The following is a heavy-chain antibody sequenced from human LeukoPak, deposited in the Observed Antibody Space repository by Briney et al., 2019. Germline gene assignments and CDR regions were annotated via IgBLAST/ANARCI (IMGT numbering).Heavy chain of an antibody. D-gene: IGHD2-15*01. Sequence: GGSLRLSCAASGFTFSSYSMNWVRQAPGKGLEWVSSISSSSSYIYYADSVKGRFTISRDNAKNSLYLQMNSLRADDTAVYYCARADCSGGSCQPSDYWGQGTLVTVSS. J-gene: IGHJ4*02. CDR2: ISSSSSYI. CDR3: ARADCSGGSCQPSDY. CDR1: GFTFSSYS. V-gene: IGHV3-21*04.